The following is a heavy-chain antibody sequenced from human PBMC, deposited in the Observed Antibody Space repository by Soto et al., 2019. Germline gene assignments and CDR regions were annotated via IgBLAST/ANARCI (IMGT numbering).Heavy chain of an antibody. J-gene: IGHJ4*02. CDR1: GYTFTSYA. V-gene: IGHV1-3*01. CDR3: ARDQSGSYPSYYFDY. Sequence: QVPLVQSGAEVKKPGASVKVSCKASGYTFTSYAMHWVRQAPGQRLEWMGWINAGNGNTKYSQKFQGRVTITRDTSASTAYMELSSLRSEDTAVYYCARDQSGSYPSYYFDYWGQGTLVTVSS. CDR2: INAGNGNT. D-gene: IGHD1-26*01.